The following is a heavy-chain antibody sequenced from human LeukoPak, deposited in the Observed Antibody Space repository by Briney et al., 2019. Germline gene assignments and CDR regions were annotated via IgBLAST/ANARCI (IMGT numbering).Heavy chain of an antibody. CDR2: IFDTGST. J-gene: IGHJ4*02. CDR1: GGSISTYY. V-gene: IGHV4-59*01. CDR3: ARAPYYHDSSGYYYGQFDY. D-gene: IGHD3-22*01. Sequence: PSGTLSLTCIVSGGSISTYYWSWIRQPPGKGLEWIGYIFDTGSTNYNPSLKSRVTISVDTSKNQFSLKLNSVTAAGTAVYYCARAPYYHDSSGYYYGQFDYWGQGTLATVSS.